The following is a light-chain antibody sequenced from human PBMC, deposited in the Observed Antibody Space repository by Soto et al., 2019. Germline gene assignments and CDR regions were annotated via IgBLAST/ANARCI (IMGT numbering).Light chain of an antibody. CDR2: GAS. Sequence: EIVLTQSPGTLSLSPGEGATLSCRASQSVTSSYLAWYQQKPGQAPRLLIYGASTRATGIPARFTGSGSGTEFTLTISSLQSEDFALYYCQQYDSWPRTFGQGTKVDIK. CDR1: QSVTSSY. CDR3: QQYDSWPRT. J-gene: IGKJ1*01. V-gene: IGKV3-15*01.